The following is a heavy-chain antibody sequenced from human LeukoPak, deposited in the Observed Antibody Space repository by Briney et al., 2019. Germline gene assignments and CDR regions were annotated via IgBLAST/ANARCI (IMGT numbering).Heavy chain of an antibody. D-gene: IGHD1-1*01. CDR3: ARGTSSDWFDP. Sequence: GASVKVSCKVSGYTLTELSMHWVRQAPGKGLEWMGGFDPEDGETIYAQKFQGRVTITADESTSTAYMELSSLRSEDTAVYYCARGTSSDWFDPWGQGTLVTVSS. J-gene: IGHJ5*02. CDR2: FDPEDGET. CDR1: GYTLTELS. V-gene: IGHV1-24*01.